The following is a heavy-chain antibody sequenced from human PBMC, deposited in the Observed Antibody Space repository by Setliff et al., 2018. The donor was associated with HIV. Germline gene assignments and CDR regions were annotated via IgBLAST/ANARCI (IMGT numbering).Heavy chain of an antibody. J-gene: IGHJ5*01. Sequence: SETLSLTCSVSGGSISRHNWSWIRQPPGTGLEWVGYIYSTGSTNYNPSLKSRVTISVDTSKNQFSLKLHSVTAADTAVYYCARDRYGVPGDSWGQGIQVTVSS. CDR3: ARDRYGVPGDS. CDR2: IYSTGST. CDR1: GGSISRHN. V-gene: IGHV4-59*08. D-gene: IGHD3-16*02.